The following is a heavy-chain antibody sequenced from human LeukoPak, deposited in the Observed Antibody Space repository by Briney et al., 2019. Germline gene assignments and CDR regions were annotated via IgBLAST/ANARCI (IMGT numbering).Heavy chain of an antibody. Sequence: ASVKVSCKASGYTFTVYYMHWVRQAPGQGLEWMGWINPNSGGTNLAQKVQGRVTMTRDTSITTGYMELSSLRSDDTAVYYCAREYSSRSFDYWGQGTLVTVSS. D-gene: IGHD6-13*01. CDR1: GYTFTVYY. CDR3: AREYSSRSFDY. J-gene: IGHJ4*02. CDR2: INPNSGGT. V-gene: IGHV1-2*02.